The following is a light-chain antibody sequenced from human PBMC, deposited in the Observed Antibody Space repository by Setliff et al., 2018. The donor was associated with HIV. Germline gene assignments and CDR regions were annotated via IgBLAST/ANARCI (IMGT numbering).Light chain of an antibody. J-gene: IGLJ1*01. CDR3: CSNTGSNTLV. V-gene: IGLV2-23*01. CDR1: SNDVGRYDL. CDR2: QAT. Sequence: QSALTQPASVSGSPGQSITISCTGTSNDVGRYDLVSWYQQHPARAPKLIIYQATRRPSGVSHRFSGSKSGNVASLTISGLQAEDEADYYCCSNTGSNTLVFGTGTKVTVL.